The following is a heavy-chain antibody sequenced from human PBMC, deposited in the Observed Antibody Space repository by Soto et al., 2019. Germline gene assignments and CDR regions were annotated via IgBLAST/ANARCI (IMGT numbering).Heavy chain of an antibody. CDR3: LAVAAGMDG. CDR1: GGSFSGYY. Sequence: PSETLSLTCAVYGGSFSGYYWSWIRQPPGKGLEWIGEINHSGSTNYNPSLKSRVTISVDTSKNQFSLKLSSVTAADTAVYYCLAVAAGMDGWGQGTMVTVAS. D-gene: IGHD6-19*01. CDR2: INHSGST. J-gene: IGHJ6*02. V-gene: IGHV4-34*01.